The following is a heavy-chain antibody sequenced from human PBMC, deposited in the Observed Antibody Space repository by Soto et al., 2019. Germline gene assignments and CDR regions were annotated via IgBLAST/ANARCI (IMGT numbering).Heavy chain of an antibody. CDR2: ISSSSSTI. D-gene: IGHD3-9*01. CDR1: GFTFSSYS. J-gene: IGHJ4*02. CDR3: ARDYDILTGFSEEFDY. V-gene: IGHV3-48*02. Sequence: PGGSLRLSCAASGFTFSSYSMNWVRQAPGKGLEWVSYISSSSSTIYYADSVKGRFTISRDNAKNSLYLQMNSLRDEDTAVYYCARDYDILTGFSEEFDYWGQGTLVTVSS.